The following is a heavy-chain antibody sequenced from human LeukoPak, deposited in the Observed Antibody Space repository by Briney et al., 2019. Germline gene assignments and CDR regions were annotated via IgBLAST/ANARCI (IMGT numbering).Heavy chain of an antibody. Sequence: GGSLRLSCAASGFTFSSYEMNWVRQAPGKGLEWVSYISSSGSTIYYADSVKGRFTISRDNAKNSLYLQMNSLRAEDTAVYYCARVRASCLDYWGQGTLVTVSS. CDR2: ISSSGSTI. D-gene: IGHD2-2*01. CDR1: GFTFSSYE. V-gene: IGHV3-48*03. CDR3: ARVRASCLDY. J-gene: IGHJ4*02.